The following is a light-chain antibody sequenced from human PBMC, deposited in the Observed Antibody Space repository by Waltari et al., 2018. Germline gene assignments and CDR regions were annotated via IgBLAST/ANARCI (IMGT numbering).Light chain of an antibody. CDR3: QQRSNWPYT. CDR1: QTVRRY. J-gene: IGKJ2*01. V-gene: IGKV3-11*01. CDR2: DAS. Sequence: EIVLTQSPATLSLSPGERATLSCRASQTVRRYLAWYQQRPGQTPKLFIFDASSRATGISAKFSGSGSGTDFTLTVSNLEPEDFAVYYCQQRSNWPYTFGQGTRVEIK.